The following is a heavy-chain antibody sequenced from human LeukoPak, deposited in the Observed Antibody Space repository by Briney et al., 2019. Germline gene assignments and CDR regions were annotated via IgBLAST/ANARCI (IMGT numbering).Heavy chain of an antibody. CDR1: GGSISSGGYH. Sequence: SETLSLTCTVSGGSISSGGYHWSWIRQHPGKGLEWIGYIYYSGSTYYNPSLKSRVTISVDTSKNQFSLKLSSVTAADTAVYYCARVSGLVVYACVDYWGQGTLVTVSS. V-gene: IGHV4-31*03. CDR3: ARVSGLVVYACVDY. CDR2: IYYSGST. J-gene: IGHJ4*02. D-gene: IGHD2-8*02.